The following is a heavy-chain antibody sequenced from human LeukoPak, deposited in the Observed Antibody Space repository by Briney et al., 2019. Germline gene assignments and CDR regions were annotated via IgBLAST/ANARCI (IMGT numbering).Heavy chain of an antibody. J-gene: IGHJ6*02. D-gene: IGHD6-19*01. CDR1: GFTFSTYA. CDR2: ITNNGSTI. V-gene: IGHV3-48*03. Sequence: GGSLRLSCAASGFTFSTYAMNWVRQAPGKGLEWVSYITNNGSTIYYTDSVKGRFTISRDKAENSLYLQMNSLRAEDTAIYYCARDQWLAYYYHGMDVWGQGTTVTVSS. CDR3: ARDQWLAYYYHGMDV.